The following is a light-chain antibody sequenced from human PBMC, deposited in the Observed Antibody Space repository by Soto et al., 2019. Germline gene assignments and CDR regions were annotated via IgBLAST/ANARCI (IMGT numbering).Light chain of an antibody. CDR3: QQSYNSPQT. Sequence: DIQMTQSPSSLSASVGGEVTITCRASHTIMTYLNWYQLKPGKPPRLLIYAASSLQSGVPSRFSGSGSGTDFTLTINSLQPEDFATYSCQQSYNSPQTFGQGTKVAIK. CDR2: AAS. CDR1: HTIMTY. J-gene: IGKJ1*01. V-gene: IGKV1-39*01.